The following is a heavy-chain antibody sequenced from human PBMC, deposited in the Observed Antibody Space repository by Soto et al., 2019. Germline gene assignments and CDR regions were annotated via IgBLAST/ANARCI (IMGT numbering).Heavy chain of an antibody. V-gene: IGHV3-7*01. CDR2: IKQDGTEK. D-gene: IGHD2-2*01. CDR1: GFTFSSYW. J-gene: IGHJ6*02. Sequence: GGSLRLSCADSGFTFSSYWMTWVRQAPGKGLEWVANIKQDGTEKYYVDSVKGRFTISRDNAKKSLYLQMNSLRAEDTAVYYCTRGVIPAAPDFYGMDVWGHGTTVTVSS. CDR3: TRGVIPAAPDFYGMDV.